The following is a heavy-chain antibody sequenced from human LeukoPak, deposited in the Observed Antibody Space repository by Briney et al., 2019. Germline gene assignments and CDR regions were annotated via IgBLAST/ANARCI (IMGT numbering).Heavy chain of an antibody. J-gene: IGHJ4*02. V-gene: IGHV1-69*13. D-gene: IGHD3-10*01. CDR1: GGTFSSYG. CDR3: ARLSTGGYYYGSGFDY. Sequence: ASVKVSCKASGGTFSSYGISWVRQAPGQGLEWMGGIIPSFGTATYAQKFQGRVTITADESTRTAYMELSSLRSEDTAVYYCARLSTGGYYYGSGFDYWGQGTLVTVSS. CDR2: IIPSFGTA.